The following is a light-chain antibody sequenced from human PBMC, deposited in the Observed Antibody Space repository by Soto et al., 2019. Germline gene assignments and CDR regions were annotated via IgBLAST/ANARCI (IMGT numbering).Light chain of an antibody. J-gene: IGKJ1*01. CDR1: QSISSY. V-gene: IGKV1-39*01. CDR3: QQSYSTTRT. CDR2: AAS. Sequence: DIQMTQSPSSLSASVGDRVTITCRASQSISSYLNWYQQKPGKAPKLLIYAASSLQSGVPSRFSGSGSGTDVTLTISSLKQEDFATYYCQQSYSTTRTFGQGTKVDIK.